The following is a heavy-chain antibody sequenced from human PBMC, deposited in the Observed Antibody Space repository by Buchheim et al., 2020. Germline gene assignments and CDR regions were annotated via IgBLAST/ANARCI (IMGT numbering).Heavy chain of an antibody. J-gene: IGHJ4*02. Sequence: DVQLVESGGALVQPGGSLRLSCEASGFTFNYYWMAWVRQAPGKGLEWVANINHDGSSKNYVDSVKGRFTISRDNAKNSLYLQMNSLRVEDAAVYYCARDSRNDGFFWGQGT. CDR3: ARDSRNDGFF. CDR1: GFTFNYYW. V-gene: IGHV3-7*01. CDR2: INHDGSSK. D-gene: IGHD1-1*01.